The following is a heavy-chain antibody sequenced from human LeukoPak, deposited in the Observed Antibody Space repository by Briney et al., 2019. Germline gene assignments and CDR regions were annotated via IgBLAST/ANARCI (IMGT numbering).Heavy chain of an antibody. J-gene: IGHJ2*01. CDR1: GFTFSSYA. V-gene: IGHV3-23*01. CDR3: AKGDHGGNIYWYFDL. CDR2: ITGAGGST. Sequence: GGSVRLSCAASGFTFSSYAMSWVRQAPGKGLEWVSAITGAGGSTYYADSVKGRFTISRDNSKNTLYLQMNSLRAEDTAVYFCAKGDHGGNIYWYFDLWGRGTLVTVAS. D-gene: IGHD4/OR15-4a*01.